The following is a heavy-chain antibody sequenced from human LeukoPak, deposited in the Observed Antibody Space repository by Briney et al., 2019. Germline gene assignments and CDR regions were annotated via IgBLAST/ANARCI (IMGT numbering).Heavy chain of an antibody. CDR3: AKGDVPTDYFDY. CDR1: GFPFSSFV. CDR2: MSYEGSNK. Sequence: GKSLRLSCAASGFPFSSFVMHWVRQAPGKGLEWVALMSYEGSNKHYADSVKGRFTISRDNSKNTLYLQMNSLRPEDTAVYYCAKGDVPTDYFDYWGQGTLGTVSS. J-gene: IGHJ4*02. V-gene: IGHV3-30*18.